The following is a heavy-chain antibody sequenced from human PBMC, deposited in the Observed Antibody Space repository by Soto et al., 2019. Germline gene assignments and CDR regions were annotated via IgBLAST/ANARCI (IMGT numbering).Heavy chain of an antibody. D-gene: IGHD1-7*01. V-gene: IGHV1-2*02. CDR3: AREAGTIGNYNNGMDV. CDR2: ITPNSGGT. CDR1: GYSFTGYY. J-gene: IGHJ6*02. Sequence: QVQLVQSGAEVKKPGASVRVSCKASGYSFTGYYVHWVRLAPGQGLEWMGWITPNSGGTNHAQKFQGRVTMTRDTSISTAYMDLTRLTSNDTAVYFCAREAGTIGNYNNGMDVWGQGTTVTAS.